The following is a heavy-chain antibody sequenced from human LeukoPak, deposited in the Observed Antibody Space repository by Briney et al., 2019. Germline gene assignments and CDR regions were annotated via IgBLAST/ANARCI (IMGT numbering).Heavy chain of an antibody. V-gene: IGHV4-61*02. J-gene: IGHJ4*02. CDR3: ARGGELLNY. CDR2: IYTSGST. Sequence: SQTLSLTCTVSGDSVSSGAYYWSWIRQPAGKGLEWIGRIYTSGSTSYSPSLKSRVTISLDTSKNQFSLRLSSVTAADTAVYYCARGGELLNYLGQGTLVTVSS. D-gene: IGHD1-7*01. CDR1: GDSVSSGAYY.